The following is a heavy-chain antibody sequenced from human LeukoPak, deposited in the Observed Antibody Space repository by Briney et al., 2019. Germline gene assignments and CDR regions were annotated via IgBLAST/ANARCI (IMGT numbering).Heavy chain of an antibody. D-gene: IGHD1-26*01. CDR2: IRYDGSNK. J-gene: IGHJ6*03. CDR1: GFTFSSYG. V-gene: IGHV3-30*02. Sequence: PGGSLRLSCAASGFTFSSYGMHWVRQAPGKGLEWVAFIRYDGSNKYYADSVKGRFTISRDNSKNTLYLQMNSLRAEDTAVYYCAKVQDPYYRSLHGNYYYYMDVWGKGTTVTISS. CDR3: AKVQDPYYRSLHGNYYYYMDV.